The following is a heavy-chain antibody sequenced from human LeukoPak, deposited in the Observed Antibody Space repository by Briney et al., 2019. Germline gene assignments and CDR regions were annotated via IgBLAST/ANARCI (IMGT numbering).Heavy chain of an antibody. D-gene: IGHD5-12*01. J-gene: IGHJ4*02. CDR1: GFTFSSYW. V-gene: IGHV3-7*01. Sequence: GGSLRLSCEASGFTFSSYWMSWVRQAPGKGPEWVANIKTDGSEKYYVDSVKGRFTISRDNAKNSLYLQMSSLRADDMAVYYCATLVATTRFDFWGQGTLVTVSS. CDR2: IKTDGSEK. CDR3: ATLVATTRFDF.